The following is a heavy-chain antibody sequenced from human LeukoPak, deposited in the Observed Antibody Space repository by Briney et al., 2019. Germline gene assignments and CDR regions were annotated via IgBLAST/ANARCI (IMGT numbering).Heavy chain of an antibody. CDR2: ISYDGSNK. CDR3: ARSSVTQLSDV. D-gene: IGHD3-16*02. J-gene: IGHJ6*04. V-gene: IGHV3-30*03. Sequence: GGSLRLSCAASGFTVSSNYMSWVRQAPGKGLEWVAVISYDGSNKYYADSVKGRFTISRDNSKNTLYLQMNSLRAEDTAVCYCARSSVTQLSDVWGKGPTVTVSP. CDR1: GFTVSSNY.